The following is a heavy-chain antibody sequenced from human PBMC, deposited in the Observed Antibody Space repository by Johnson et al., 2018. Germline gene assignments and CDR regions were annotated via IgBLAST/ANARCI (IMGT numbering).Heavy chain of an antibody. CDR1: GFTFSSYA. V-gene: IGHV3-30-3*01. J-gene: IGHJ3*02. CDR2: ISYDGSNK. Sequence: QVQLVESGGGVVQPGRSLRLSCAASGFTFSSYAMHWVRQAPGKGLEWVAVISYDGSNKYYADSVKGRFTISRDNSKNTLYRQMNSLRAEETAVYYCARDYGSGWPPDACDIWGQGTMVTVAS. D-gene: IGHD6-19*01. CDR3: ARDYGSGWPPDACDI.